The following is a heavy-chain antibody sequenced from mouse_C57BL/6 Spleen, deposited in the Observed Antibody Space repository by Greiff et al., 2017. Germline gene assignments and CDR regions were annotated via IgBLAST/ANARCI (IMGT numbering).Heavy chain of an antibody. Sequence: VQLQQSGPELVKPGASVKLSCKASGYTFTSYDINWVKQRPGQGLEWIGWIYPRDGSTKYNEKFKGKATLTVDTSSSTAYMELHSLTSEDSAVYFCARPYGSSYRHFDVWGTGTTVTVSS. V-gene: IGHV1-85*01. J-gene: IGHJ1*03. CDR3: ARPYGSSYRHFDV. CDR2: IYPRDGST. D-gene: IGHD1-1*01. CDR1: GYTFTSYD.